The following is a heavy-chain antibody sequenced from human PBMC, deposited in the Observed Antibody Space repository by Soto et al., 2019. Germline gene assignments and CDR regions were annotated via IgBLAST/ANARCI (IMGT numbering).Heavy chain of an antibody. J-gene: IGHJ6*02. D-gene: IGHD3-10*01. CDR2: IYYSGST. Sequence: KTSETLSLTCTVSGGSVSSGDYFWSWLRQSPGKRLEWIAYIYYSGSTNYNPSLKSQATISVDTSKSQVSLTLTSMTAADAALYYCARSPNYYYYGFDVWGQGTAVTVS. V-gene: IGHV4-61*08. CDR1: GGSVSSGDYF. CDR3: ARSPNYYYYGFDV.